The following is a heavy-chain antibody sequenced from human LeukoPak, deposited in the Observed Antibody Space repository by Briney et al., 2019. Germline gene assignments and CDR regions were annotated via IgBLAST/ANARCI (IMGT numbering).Heavy chain of an antibody. CDR2: VFYSGST. Sequence: SETLSLTCTVSGGSISGYYWSWVRQPPGKGLEWIGYVFYSGSTNYNPSLKSRVTISVDTSKNQFSLKLSSVTAADTAVYYCAREGSQFRFDPWGQGTLVTVSS. V-gene: IGHV4-59*01. J-gene: IGHJ5*02. CDR1: GGSISGYY. CDR3: AREGSQFRFDP. D-gene: IGHD6-13*01.